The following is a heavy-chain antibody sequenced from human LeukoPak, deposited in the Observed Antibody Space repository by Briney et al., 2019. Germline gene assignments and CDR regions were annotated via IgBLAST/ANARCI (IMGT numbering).Heavy chain of an antibody. Sequence: GGSLRLSCAASGFTFSTFGMHWVRQAPGKGLEWVALISYDGSNKYYADSVKGRFTISRDNSMNTLYLDMHSLRPEDMAVYYCARANYDSSALNYWGQGTLVTVSS. J-gene: IGHJ4*02. D-gene: IGHD3-22*01. V-gene: IGHV3-30*03. CDR1: GFTFSTFG. CDR2: ISYDGSNK. CDR3: ARANYDSSALNY.